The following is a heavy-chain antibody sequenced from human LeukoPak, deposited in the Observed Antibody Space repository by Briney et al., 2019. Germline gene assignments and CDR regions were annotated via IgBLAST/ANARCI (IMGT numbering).Heavy chain of an antibody. V-gene: IGHV3-30*18. CDR1: GFTLSSYG. CDR3: AKSGGGDYHFDY. J-gene: IGHJ4*02. D-gene: IGHD4-17*01. Sequence: PGGSLRLSCAASGFTLSSYGMHWVRQAPGKGLEWLAVISYDGSNKYYADSVKGRFTISRDNSKNTLYLQMNSLRAEDTAVYYCAKSGGGDYHFDYWGQGTLVTVSS. CDR2: ISYDGSNK.